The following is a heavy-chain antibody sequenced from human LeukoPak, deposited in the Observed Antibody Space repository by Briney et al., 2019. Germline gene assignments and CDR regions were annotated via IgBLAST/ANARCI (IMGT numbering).Heavy chain of an antibody. D-gene: IGHD5-24*01. Sequence: QPGGSLRLSCAASGFTFSSYEMNWVRQAAGKGLEWVSYISSSGSTIYYADSVKGRFTVSRDNAKNTLYLQMNSLRAEDTAVYYCARARWYSCDYWGQGTLVTVSS. CDR2: ISSSGSTI. CDR1: GFTFSSYE. CDR3: ARARWYSCDY. J-gene: IGHJ4*02. V-gene: IGHV3-48*03.